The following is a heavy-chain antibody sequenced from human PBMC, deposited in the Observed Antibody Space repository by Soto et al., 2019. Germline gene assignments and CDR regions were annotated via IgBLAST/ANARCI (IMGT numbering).Heavy chain of an antibody. CDR3: ARDWEFGY. D-gene: IGHD3-10*01. Sequence: QVLLVQSGAEVKKPGASVKVSCKASGYTFTTYYMHWVRQAPGQGLEWMGLINPSGDITTYAQKFRGRFTMTRKTSTDTLFMGLSRLRSEYTAVYYCARDWEFGYWGQGTLVTVSS. CDR1: GYTFTTYY. CDR2: INPSGDIT. J-gene: IGHJ4*02. V-gene: IGHV1-46*01.